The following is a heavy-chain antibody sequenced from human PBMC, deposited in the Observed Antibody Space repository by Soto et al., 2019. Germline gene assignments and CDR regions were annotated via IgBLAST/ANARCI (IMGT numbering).Heavy chain of an antibody. J-gene: IGHJ4*02. CDR3: ARDYYDSSGYPPMYYFDY. CDR1: EFSFCSYA. V-gene: IGHV3-30-3*01. CDR2: ISYDGSNK. D-gene: IGHD3-22*01. Sequence: GLSMRLSCAVAEFSFCSYAMHWVRKAPGKELEWVAVISYDGSNKYYADSVKGRFTISRDNSKNTLYLQMNSLRAEDTAVYYCARDYYDSSGYPPMYYFDYWGQGTLVTVSS.